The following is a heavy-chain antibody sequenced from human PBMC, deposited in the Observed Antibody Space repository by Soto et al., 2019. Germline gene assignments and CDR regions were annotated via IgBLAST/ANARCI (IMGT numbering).Heavy chain of an antibody. CDR1: GYTFTNYG. Sequence: QVQLVQSGAEVKKPGASVKVSCKASGYTFTNYGISWVRQAPGQGLEWMGWISGYNGDTDYAQKVQGRVTMTTHTSTSTVYMELGSLSSDDTAVYYCAREGIRPYYYYGMDVWGQGTTVTVS. D-gene: IGHD3-10*01. CDR2: ISGYNGDT. J-gene: IGHJ6*02. V-gene: IGHV1-18*01. CDR3: AREGIRPYYYYGMDV.